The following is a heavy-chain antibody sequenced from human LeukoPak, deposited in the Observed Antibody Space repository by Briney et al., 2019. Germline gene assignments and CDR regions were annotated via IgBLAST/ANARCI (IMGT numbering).Heavy chain of an antibody. D-gene: IGHD3-3*01. CDR3: ARADFIDAGPYLIGP. CDR1: GYSFTDYY. V-gene: IGHV1-2*02. Sequence: ASVRLSCKTSGYSFTDYYIHWVRHAPGQGLEWMAWINTKTGRTSSARKFQGRVTMTRDPSITTVYMDMAWLASDDTAIYFCARADFIDAGPYLIGPWGQGNLVTVSS. CDR2: INTKTGRT. J-gene: IGHJ5*02.